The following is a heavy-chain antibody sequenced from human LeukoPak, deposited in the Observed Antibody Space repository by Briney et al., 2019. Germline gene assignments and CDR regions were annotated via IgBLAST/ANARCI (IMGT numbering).Heavy chain of an antibody. V-gene: IGHV4-59*08. CDR1: GGSISSYY. J-gene: IGHJ5*02. D-gene: IGHD2-15*01. Sequence: PSETLSLTCTVSGGSISSYYWSWIRQPPGKGLEWIGYIYYSGSTNYNPSLKSRVTISVDTSKNQFSLKLSSVTAADTAVYYCARQGCSGGSCYYEDWFDPWGQGTLVTVSS. CDR2: IYYSGST. CDR3: ARQGCSGGSCYYEDWFDP.